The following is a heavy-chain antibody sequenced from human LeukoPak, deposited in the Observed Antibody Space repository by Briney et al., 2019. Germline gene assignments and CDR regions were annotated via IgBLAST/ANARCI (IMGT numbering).Heavy chain of an antibody. V-gene: IGHV4-34*01. CDR3: ARESGSNCSSTSCYVDY. Sequence: KPSETLSLTCAVYGGSFSGYYWSWIRQPPGKGLEWIGEINHSGSTNYNPSLKSRVTISVDASKNQFSLKLSSATAADTAVYYCARESGSNCSSTSCYVDYWGQGTLVTVSS. D-gene: IGHD2-2*01. J-gene: IGHJ4*02. CDR2: INHSGST. CDR1: GGSFSGYY.